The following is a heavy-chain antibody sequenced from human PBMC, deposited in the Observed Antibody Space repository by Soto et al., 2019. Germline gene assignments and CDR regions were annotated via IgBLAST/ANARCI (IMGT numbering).Heavy chain of an antibody. D-gene: IGHD2-21*01. CDR2: IYYSGST. J-gene: IGHJ5*02. CDR1: GGSVCSYY. CDR3: ARQPTTGDTDLWFDP. V-gene: IGHV4-59*08. Sequence: PSETLSLTCTVSGGSVCSYYWSWIRQPPGKGLEWIGYIYYSGSTIYNPSLASRVSVSVDTSKNQFSLKLRSVTAADTAVYYCARQPTTGDTDLWFDPWGQGTLVTVFS.